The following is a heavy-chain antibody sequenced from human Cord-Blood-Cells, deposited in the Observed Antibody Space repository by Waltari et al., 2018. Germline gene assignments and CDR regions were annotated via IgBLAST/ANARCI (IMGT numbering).Heavy chain of an antibody. J-gene: IGHJ4*02. D-gene: IGHD5-18*01. CDR2: IIHIFVTA. CDR3: ANVDTAMVMNY. CDR1: GGTFSSYA. Sequence: QVQLVQSGAEVKKHGSSVKVSCKASGGTFSSYAISWVRPAPGHGLEWMGGIIHIFVTANYAQKFQGRVKITADESTSTAYMELSRLRSEDTAVYYCANVDTAMVMNYWGQGTLVTVSS. V-gene: IGHV1-69*01.